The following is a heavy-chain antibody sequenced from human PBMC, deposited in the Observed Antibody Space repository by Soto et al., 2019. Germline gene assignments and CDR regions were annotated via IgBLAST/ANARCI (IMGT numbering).Heavy chain of an antibody. V-gene: IGHV3-23*01. CDR3: AKDTVRNAGY. D-gene: IGHD1-1*01. CDR2: ISGSGGST. Sequence: EVQLLESGGGLVQPGGSLRLSCAASGFTCSSYAMSWVRQAPGKGLEWVSAISGSGGSTYYADSVKGRFTISRDDSKNTLYLQMNGLRSVDTAGYYCAKDTVRNAGYWGQGTVISVSS. CDR1: GFTCSSYA. J-gene: IGHJ4*02.